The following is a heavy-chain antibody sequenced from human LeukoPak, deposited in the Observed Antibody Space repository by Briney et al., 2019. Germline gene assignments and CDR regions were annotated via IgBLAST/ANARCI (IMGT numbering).Heavy chain of an antibody. CDR1: GFTFSNFA. CDR3: ARDRDYGSGRYYYGFDP. Sequence: GGSLRLSCAASGFTFSNFALSCVRQAPGKGLEWISAISDSGVYTYYPESMKGRITISRENSKNTVYLQMSSLRGEDRAVCNCARDRDYGSGRYYYGFDPWGQGTLVTVSS. D-gene: IGHD3-10*01. V-gene: IGHV3-23*01. J-gene: IGHJ5*02. CDR2: ISDSGVYT.